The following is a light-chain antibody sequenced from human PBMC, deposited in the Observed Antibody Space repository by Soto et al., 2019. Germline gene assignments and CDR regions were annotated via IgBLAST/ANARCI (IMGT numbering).Light chain of an antibody. Sequence: EIVLTQSPATLSLSPGERATLSCRASQSVSNYLAWYQQKPGQAPRLLIYDASNRATGIPARFSGSGSGTDFTLTISSPEPEDVAVYYCQQRSDWTPLTFGGGTKVEIK. CDR1: QSVSNY. CDR2: DAS. V-gene: IGKV3-11*01. J-gene: IGKJ4*01. CDR3: QQRSDWTPLT.